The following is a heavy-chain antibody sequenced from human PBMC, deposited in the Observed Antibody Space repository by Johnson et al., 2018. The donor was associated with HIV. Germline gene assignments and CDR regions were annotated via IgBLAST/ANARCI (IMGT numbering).Heavy chain of an antibody. CDR3: ARDEYSSSSEDGAFDI. CDR1: GFTFNDYA. Sequence: QLVESGGGLVQPGRSLRLSCAASGFTFNDYAMHWVRQGPGKGLEWVSGISWNSGNICYADSVKGRFTISRDNAKNSLFLQMNSLRDEDTALYYCARDEYSSSSEDGAFDIWGQGTMVTVSS. CDR2: ISWNSGNI. D-gene: IGHD6-6*01. J-gene: IGHJ3*02. V-gene: IGHV3-9*01.